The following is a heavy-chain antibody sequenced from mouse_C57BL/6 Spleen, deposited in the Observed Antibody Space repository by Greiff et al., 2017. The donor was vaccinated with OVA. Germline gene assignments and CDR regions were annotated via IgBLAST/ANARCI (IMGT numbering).Heavy chain of an antibody. V-gene: IGHV1-55*01. CDR3: ARLEGMVTTPDY. CDR2: IYPGSGST. J-gene: IGHJ2*01. D-gene: IGHD2-1*01. Sequence: QVQLKESGAELVKPGASVKMSCKASGYTFTSYWITWVKQRPGQGLEWIGDIYPGSGSTNYNEKFKSKATLTVDTSSSTAYMQLSSLTSEDSAVYYCARLEGMVTTPDYWGQGTTLTVSS. CDR1: GYTFTSYW.